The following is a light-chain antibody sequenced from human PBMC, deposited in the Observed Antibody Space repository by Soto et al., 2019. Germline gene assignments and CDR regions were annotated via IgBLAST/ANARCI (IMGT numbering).Light chain of an antibody. J-gene: IGKJ1*01. Sequence: IVMTQSPATLSVSPGERVTLSCRASQSITTNLAWYQRKPGQAPRLLINAASTRATGVPARFSGSGSGTQFTLTISSLRSEDFGTYYCQQYNTWPGTFGQGTKVEIK. CDR3: QQYNTWPGT. V-gene: IGKV3-15*01. CDR1: QSITTN. CDR2: AAS.